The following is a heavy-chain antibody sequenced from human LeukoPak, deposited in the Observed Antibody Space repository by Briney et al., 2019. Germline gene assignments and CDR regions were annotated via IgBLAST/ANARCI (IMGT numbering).Heavy chain of an antibody. V-gene: IGHV3-15*01. D-gene: IGHD3-22*01. CDR1: GFTFSNAW. J-gene: IGHJ4*02. Sequence: GESLRLSCAASGFTFSNAWMIWVRQAPGKGLEYVGRVKRKTDGGTTDYAAPVKGRFTISRDDSKNTLFLQMNSLKTEDTAVYYCATGQGYYYDSSGPIDYWGQGTLVTVSS. CDR3: ATGQGYYYDSSGPIDY. CDR2: VKRKTDGGTT.